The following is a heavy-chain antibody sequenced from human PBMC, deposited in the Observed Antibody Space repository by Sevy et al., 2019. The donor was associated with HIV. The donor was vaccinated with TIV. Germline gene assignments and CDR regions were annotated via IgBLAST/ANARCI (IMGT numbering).Heavy chain of an antibody. Sequence: SETLSLTCTVSGGSITSLYWNWIRQPPGKGLEWFANIYYNGHINYNPSLKSRVTLSLETSKNQFSLRLSSVTAADTAMYYCAGENAWGRGYSWGQGTLVTVSS. D-gene: IGHD1-26*01. V-gene: IGHV4-59*08. CDR1: GGSITSLY. CDR2: IYYNGHI. CDR3: AGENAWGRGYS. J-gene: IGHJ4*02.